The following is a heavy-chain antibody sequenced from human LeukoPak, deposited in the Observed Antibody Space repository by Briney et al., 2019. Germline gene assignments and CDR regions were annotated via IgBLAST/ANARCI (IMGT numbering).Heavy chain of an antibody. V-gene: IGHV3-15*01. J-gene: IGHJ4*02. CDR1: GFTFSNAW. CDR3: TTTLRWYYFDY. Sequence: TGGSLRLSCAASGFTFSNAWMSWVRQAPGKGLEWVGRIKSKTDGGTTDYAAPVKGRFTISRDDSKNTLYLQMNSLKTEDTAVYYCTTTLRWYYFDYWGQGTLVTVSS. CDR2: IKSKTDGGTT. D-gene: IGHD4-23*01.